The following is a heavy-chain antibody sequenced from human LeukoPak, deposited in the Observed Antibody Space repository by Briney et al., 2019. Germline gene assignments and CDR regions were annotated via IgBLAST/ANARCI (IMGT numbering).Heavy chain of an antibody. V-gene: IGHV3-7*05. J-gene: IGHJ4*02. CDR2: IRGDGSQI. CDR1: GFKFDNSW. Sequence: GGSLRLSCVASGFKFDNSWMTWVRQAPGKGLEWVANIRGDGSQIYYVDSVKGRFTVSRDNAKNSLYLQMSSLRAEDTAVYYCARGGMIPTPGGQGTLVTVSS. D-gene: IGHD2-15*01. CDR3: ARGGMIPTP.